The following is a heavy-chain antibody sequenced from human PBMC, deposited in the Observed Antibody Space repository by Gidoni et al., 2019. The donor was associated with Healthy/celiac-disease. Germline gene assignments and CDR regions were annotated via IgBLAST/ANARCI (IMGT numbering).Heavy chain of an antibody. CDR1: GGSISSGGYY. J-gene: IGHJ4*02. D-gene: IGHD3-10*01. Sequence: QVQLQESGPGLVKPSQTLSPTCTVSGGSISSGGYYWSWIRQHPGKGLEWIGYIYYSGSTYYNPSLKSRVTISVDTSKNQFSLKLSSVTAADTAVYYCARDRRSRAAYYFDYWGQGTLVTVSS. CDR2: IYYSGST. V-gene: IGHV4-31*03. CDR3: ARDRRSRAAYYFDY.